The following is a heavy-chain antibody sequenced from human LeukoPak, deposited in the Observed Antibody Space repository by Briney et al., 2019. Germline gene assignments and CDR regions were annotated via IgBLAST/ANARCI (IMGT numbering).Heavy chain of an antibody. J-gene: IGHJ4*02. D-gene: IGHD6-13*01. Sequence: GGSLRLSCAASGFTFSSYWMSWVRQSPGKGLEWVANIKQDGSEKYYVDSVKGRFTISRDNSKNTSYLQMNSLRPEDTAVYYCVGAAAALFDYWGQGTLVTVSS. CDR3: VGAAAALFDY. CDR1: GFTFSSYW. CDR2: IKQDGSEK. V-gene: IGHV3-7*04.